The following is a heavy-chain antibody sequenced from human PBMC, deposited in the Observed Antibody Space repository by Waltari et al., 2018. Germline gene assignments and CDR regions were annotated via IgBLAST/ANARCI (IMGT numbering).Heavy chain of an antibody. Sequence: QVQLAESGGGMVQPGRSLRLSCAASGLTFSSFAIHWVRQAPGKGVEGVGVSWYDGSNKFYAGDVRGRSIISRDESRNTVYLQISRLRSDDTALYHCVKAGTRGSGSYIDWWVDFWGRGTLVSVSS. CDR2: SWYDGSNK. V-gene: IGHV3-30*18. CDR1: GLTFSSFA. J-gene: IGHJ2*01. CDR3: VKAGTRGSGSYIDWWVDF. D-gene: IGHD3-10*01.